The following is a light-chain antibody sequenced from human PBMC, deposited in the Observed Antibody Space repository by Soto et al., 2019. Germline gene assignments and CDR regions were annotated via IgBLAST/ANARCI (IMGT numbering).Light chain of an antibody. Sequence: DMQMTQSPSSLSASAGDRVTITCPASEGIRNYLAWYQQKPGKIPELLIYGASTLYSGVSSRFSASGSGTDFTVTITSLQPEDVATYYCQKYSSAPWTFGQGTKVEIK. V-gene: IGKV1-27*01. CDR2: GAS. J-gene: IGKJ1*01. CDR3: QKYSSAPWT. CDR1: EGIRNY.